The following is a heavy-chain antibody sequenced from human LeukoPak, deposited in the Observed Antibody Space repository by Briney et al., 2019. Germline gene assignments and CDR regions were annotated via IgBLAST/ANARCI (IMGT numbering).Heavy chain of an antibody. CDR3: ARDIVGFLEWMGGYFDY. CDR1: GGSISSSNW. CDR2: IYHSGST. D-gene: IGHD3-3*01. Sequence: SETLSLTCAVSGGSISSSNWWSWVRQPPGKGLEWIGEIYHSGSTNYNPSLKSRVTISVDTSKNQFSLKLSSVTAADTAVYYCARDIVGFLEWMGGYFDYWGQGTLVTVSS. V-gene: IGHV4-4*02. J-gene: IGHJ4*02.